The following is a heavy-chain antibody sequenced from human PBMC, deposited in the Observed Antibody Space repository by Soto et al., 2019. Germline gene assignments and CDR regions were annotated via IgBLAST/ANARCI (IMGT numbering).Heavy chain of an antibody. J-gene: IGHJ6*02. Sequence: ATLSLTCSVSGYSVSSSDYYWAWIRQPPGKGLEWIGSMFYSGLTYYNPSLKSRVTLSVDTSKNQFSVRLNSVTAADTAVYYCAPLSVSLSGPYGIHVWGQGTTVTVSS. D-gene: IGHD2-15*01. CDR1: GYSVSSSDYY. CDR3: APLSVSLSGPYGIHV. CDR2: MFYSGLT. V-gene: IGHV4-39*01.